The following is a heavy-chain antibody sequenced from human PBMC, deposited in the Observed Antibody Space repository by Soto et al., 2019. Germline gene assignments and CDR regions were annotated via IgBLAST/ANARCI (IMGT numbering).Heavy chain of an antibody. D-gene: IGHD4-17*01. J-gene: IGHJ4*02. CDR2: ISSSSSTI. Sequence: EVQLVESGGGLVQPGGSLRLSCAASGFTFSSYSMNWVRQAPGKGLEWVSYISSSSSTIYYADSVKGRFTISRDNAKNSLYLQMNSLRAEDTAVYYCARDYADYGDPDDYWGQGTLVTVSS. CDR1: GFTFSSYS. V-gene: IGHV3-48*01. CDR3: ARDYADYGDPDDY.